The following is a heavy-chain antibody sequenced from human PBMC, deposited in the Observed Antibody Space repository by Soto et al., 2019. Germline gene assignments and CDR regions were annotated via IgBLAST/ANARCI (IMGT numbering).Heavy chain of an antibody. CDR2: ISSNGVGT. Sequence: EVQLAESGGGLAQPGGSLRLSCAASGFTLSGYAMDWVRQAPGKGLEYVSGISSNGVGTYYANSVQGRFTISRDNSKNTVYLQMGSLGPEDMAVYYCARRARPDFYYMDVWGTGITVTDSS. D-gene: IGHD6-6*01. CDR3: ARRARPDFYYMDV. V-gene: IGHV3-64*01. CDR1: GFTLSGYA. J-gene: IGHJ6*03.